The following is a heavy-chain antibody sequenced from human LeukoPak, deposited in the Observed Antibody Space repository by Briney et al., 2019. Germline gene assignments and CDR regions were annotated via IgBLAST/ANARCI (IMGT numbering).Heavy chain of an antibody. D-gene: IGHD3-10*01. J-gene: IGHJ4*02. CDR3: AKGRTPTKWFHLKNYPYYFDY. CDR1: GFTFSSYA. Sequence: GGSLRLSCAASGFTFSSYAMSWVRQAPGKGLGWVSAISGSGGSTYYADSVKGRFTISRDNSKNTLYLQMNSLRAEDTAVYYCAKGRTPTKWFHLKNYPYYFDYWGQGTLVTVSS. CDR2: ISGSGGST. V-gene: IGHV3-23*01.